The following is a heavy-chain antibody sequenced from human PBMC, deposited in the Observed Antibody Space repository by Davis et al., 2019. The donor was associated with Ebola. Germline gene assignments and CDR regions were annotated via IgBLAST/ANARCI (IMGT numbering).Heavy chain of an antibody. CDR3: ARQQGGWLQYGAFDI. Sequence: ASVKVSCKASGYTFTSYGISWVRQAPGQGLEWMGWISAYNGNTNYAQKLQGRVTMTTDTSTSTAYMELSSLRSEDTAVYYCARQQGGWLQYGAFDIWGQGTMVTVSS. CDR1: GYTFTSYG. J-gene: IGHJ3*02. CDR2: ISAYNGNT. D-gene: IGHD5-24*01. V-gene: IGHV1-18*01.